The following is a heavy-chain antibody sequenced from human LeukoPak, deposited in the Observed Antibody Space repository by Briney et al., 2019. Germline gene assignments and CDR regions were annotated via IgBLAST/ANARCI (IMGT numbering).Heavy chain of an antibody. Sequence: SETLSLTCAVYGGSFSGYYWSWIRQPPGKGLEWIGEINHSGSTNYNPSLKSRVTISVDTSKNQFSLKLSSVTAADTAVYYCARWLQRGRPKHYFDYWGQGTLVTVSS. CDR2: INHSGST. CDR3: ARWLQRGRPKHYFDY. J-gene: IGHJ4*02. CDR1: GGSFSGYY. D-gene: IGHD5-12*01. V-gene: IGHV4-34*01.